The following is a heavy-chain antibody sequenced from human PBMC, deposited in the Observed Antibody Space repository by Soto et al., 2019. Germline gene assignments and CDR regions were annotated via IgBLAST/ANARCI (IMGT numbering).Heavy chain of an antibody. Sequence: ASVKVSCKASGGTFSSYAISWVRQAPGQGLEWMGGIIPIFGTANYAQKFQGRVTITADESTSTAYMELSSLRSEDTAVYYCARGFGELLPHNWFDPWGQGTLVTVSS. CDR1: GGTFSSYA. V-gene: IGHV1-69*13. CDR2: IIPIFGTA. CDR3: ARGFGELLPHNWFDP. J-gene: IGHJ5*02. D-gene: IGHD3-10*01.